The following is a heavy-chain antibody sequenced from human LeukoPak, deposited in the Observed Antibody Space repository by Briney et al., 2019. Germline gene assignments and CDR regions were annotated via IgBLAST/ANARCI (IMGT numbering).Heavy chain of an antibody. CDR2: IYYSGST. Sequence: PSETLSLTCAVYGGSFSGYYWSWIRQPPGKGLEWIGYIYYSGSTNYNPSLKSRVTISVDTSKNQFSLKLSSVTAADTAVYYCARESGIAVAGLIDYWGQGTLVTVSS. D-gene: IGHD6-19*01. CDR1: GGSFSGYY. V-gene: IGHV4-59*01. J-gene: IGHJ4*02. CDR3: ARESGIAVAGLIDY.